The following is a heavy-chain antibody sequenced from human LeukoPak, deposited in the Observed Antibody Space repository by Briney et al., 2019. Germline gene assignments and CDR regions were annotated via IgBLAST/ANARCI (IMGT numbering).Heavy chain of an antibody. CDR2: IIPIFGTA. Sequence: GASVKVSCKASGGTFSSYAISWVRQAPGQGLEWMGGIIPIFGTANYAQKFQGRVTITADKSTSTAYMELSSLRSEDTAVYYCATQIRFLEWLTYYYYMDVWGKGTTVTVSS. V-gene: IGHV1-69*06. J-gene: IGHJ6*03. CDR3: ATQIRFLEWLTYYYYMDV. CDR1: GGTFSSYA. D-gene: IGHD3-3*01.